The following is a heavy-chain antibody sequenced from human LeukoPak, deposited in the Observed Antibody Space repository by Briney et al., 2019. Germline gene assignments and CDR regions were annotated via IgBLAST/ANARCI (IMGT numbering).Heavy chain of an antibody. CDR2: ISSSSSYI. Sequence: GGSLRLSCAASGFTFSSYSMNWVRQAPGKGLEWVSSISSSSSYIYYADSVKGRFTTSRDNAKNSLYLQMNSLRAEDTAVYYCARSPYYYDSSGYYENWGQGTLVTVSS. J-gene: IGHJ4*02. CDR3: ARSPYYYDSSGYYEN. D-gene: IGHD3-22*01. V-gene: IGHV3-21*01. CDR1: GFTFSSYS.